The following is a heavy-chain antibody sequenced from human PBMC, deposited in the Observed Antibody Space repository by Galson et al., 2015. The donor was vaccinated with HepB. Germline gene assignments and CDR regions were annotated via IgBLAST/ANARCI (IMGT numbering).Heavy chain of an antibody. CDR1: GFTVSSNY. J-gene: IGHJ4*02. V-gene: IGHV3-53*04. CDR2: IYSGGSR. D-gene: IGHD3-10*01. Sequence: SLRLSCAASGFTVSSNYMSWVRQAPGKGLEWVSVIYSGGSRYYADSVKGRFTISRHNSKNTLYLQMNSLRAEDTAVYYCARGEGRFGEESFDYWSQGTLVTVSS. CDR3: ARGEGRFGEESFDY.